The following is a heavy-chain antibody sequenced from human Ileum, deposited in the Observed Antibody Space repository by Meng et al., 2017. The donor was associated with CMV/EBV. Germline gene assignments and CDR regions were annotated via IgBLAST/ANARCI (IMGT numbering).Heavy chain of an antibody. Sequence: GGSLRLSCAASGLTFSSHDMNWVRQAPGKGLEWVSYIGLSDDAMSYAESVQGRFTISRDNAKNSLYLQMNSLGADDTAVYYCATCCTDTVFRAFDIWGHGTLVTVSS. V-gene: IGHV3-48*04. CDR1: GLTFSSHD. J-gene: IGHJ3*02. CDR3: ATCCTDTVFRAFDI. CDR2: IGLSDDAM. D-gene: IGHD2-8*01.